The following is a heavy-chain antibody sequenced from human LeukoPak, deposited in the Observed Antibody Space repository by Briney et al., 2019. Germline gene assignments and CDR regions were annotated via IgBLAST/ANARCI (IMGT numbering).Heavy chain of an antibody. CDR2: IYYSGST. V-gene: IGHV4-59*12. D-gene: IGHD3-10*01. CDR3: ARGTYYYGSGSRGSYFDY. Sequence: SETLSLTCTVSGGSISSYYWSWIRQPPGKGLEWIGYIYYSGSTNYNPSLKSRVTISVDTSKNQFSLKLSSVTAADTAVYYCARGTYYYGSGSRGSYFDYWGQGTLVTVSS. CDR1: GGSISSYY. J-gene: IGHJ4*02.